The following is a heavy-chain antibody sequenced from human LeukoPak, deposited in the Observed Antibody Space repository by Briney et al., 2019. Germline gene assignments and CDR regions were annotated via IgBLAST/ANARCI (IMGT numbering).Heavy chain of an antibody. CDR2: ISSTGDS. Sequence: SETQSLTCSVSGSYTSTYHWAWIRQPPGKGLEWIGYISSTGDSNYNPSLESRLTMSVDTSKKQFSLSLTSVTAADTAVYYCARHSNFWDLSYWGQGTLVIVSS. V-gene: IGHV4-59*08. D-gene: IGHD3-3*01. J-gene: IGHJ4*02. CDR1: GSYTSTYH. CDR3: ARHSNFWDLSY.